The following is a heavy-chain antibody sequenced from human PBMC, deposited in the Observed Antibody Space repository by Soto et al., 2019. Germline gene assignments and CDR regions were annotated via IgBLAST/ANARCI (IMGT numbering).Heavy chain of an antibody. CDR3: ARMESCGYLDLFDL. CDR1: ADTFTSYY. V-gene: IGHV1-46*01. J-gene: IGHJ5*02. D-gene: IGHD3-22*01. Sequence: GASVKVSCKAPADTFTSYYIHWVRQAPGHGLEWMGVINPNGGSTRFAQTFQGRVTMTTDTSTATVYMELSSLRSDDTAIYYCARMESCGYLDLFDLWGQGTLDTVSS. CDR2: INPNGGST.